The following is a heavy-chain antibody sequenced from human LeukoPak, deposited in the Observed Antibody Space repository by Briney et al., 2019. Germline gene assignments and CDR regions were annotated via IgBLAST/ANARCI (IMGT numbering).Heavy chain of an antibody. CDR3: AREDILTGYYNVGWFDP. J-gene: IGHJ5*02. CDR1: GFTFSSYS. CDR2: ISSSSSTI. Sequence: GGSLRLSCAASGFTFSSYSMNWVRQAPGKGLEWVSYISSSSSTIYYADSVKGRFTISRDNAKNSLYLQMNSLRAEDTAVYYCAREDILTGYYNVGWFDPWGQGTLVTVSS. D-gene: IGHD3-9*01. V-gene: IGHV3-48*01.